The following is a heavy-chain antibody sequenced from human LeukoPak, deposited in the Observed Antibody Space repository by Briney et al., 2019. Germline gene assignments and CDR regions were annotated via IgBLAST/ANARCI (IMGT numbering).Heavy chain of an antibody. V-gene: IGHV4-59*01. CDR2: IYYSGST. J-gene: IGHJ6*03. CDR3: ARVVTATNYYYYYMDV. Sequence: SETLSLTCTVSGGSISSYYWSWIRQPPGKGLEWIGYIYYSGSTNYNPSLKSRVTISVDTPKNQFSLKLSSVTAADTAVYYCARVVTATNYYYYYMDVWGEGTTVTVPS. D-gene: IGHD2-21*02. CDR1: GGSISSYY.